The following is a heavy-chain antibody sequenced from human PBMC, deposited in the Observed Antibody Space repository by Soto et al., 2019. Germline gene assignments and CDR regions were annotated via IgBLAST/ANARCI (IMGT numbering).Heavy chain of an antibody. D-gene: IGHD6-19*01. CDR1: EFTFSSYG. CDR2: ISYDGSNK. J-gene: IGHJ4*02. CDR3: AKDIAVAANTFDY. Sequence: PWGSLRLSCAASEFTFSSYGMHWFRQAPGKGLEWVAVISYDGSNKYYADSVKGRFTISRDNSKNTLYLQMNSLRAEDTAVYYCAKDIAVAANTFDYWGQGNLVTVSS. V-gene: IGHV3-30*18.